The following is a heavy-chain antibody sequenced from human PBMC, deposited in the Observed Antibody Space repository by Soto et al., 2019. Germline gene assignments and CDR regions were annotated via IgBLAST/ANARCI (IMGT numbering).Heavy chain of an antibody. D-gene: IGHD5-18*01. J-gene: IGHJ3*02. CDR1: GYTLTELS. CDR2: FDPEDGET. CDR3: ATVDTAMVLSAFDI. Sequence: GASVKVSCKVSGYTLTELSMHWVRQAPGKGLEWMGGFDPEDGETIYAQKFQGRVTMTEDTSTDTAYMELSSLRSEDTAVYYCATVDTAMVLSAFDIWGQGTMVTVSS. V-gene: IGHV1-24*01.